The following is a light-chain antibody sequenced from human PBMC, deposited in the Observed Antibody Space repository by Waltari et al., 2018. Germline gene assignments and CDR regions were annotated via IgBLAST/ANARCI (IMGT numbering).Light chain of an antibody. V-gene: IGKV1-39*01. J-gene: IGKJ1*01. CDR3: QWNFGTPPA. CDR1: QNINSY. Sequence: DIQMTQSPSSLSASVGDRVNITCRASQNINSYLNWYQQKPGKAPNLLIYAASSLQSGVPSRISGSGSGTDFTLTISRLRPEDVATYYGQWNFGTPPAFGQGNQVEIK. CDR2: AAS.